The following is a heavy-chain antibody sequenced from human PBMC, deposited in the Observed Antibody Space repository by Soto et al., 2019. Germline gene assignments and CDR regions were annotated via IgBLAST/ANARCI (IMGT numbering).Heavy chain of an antibody. CDR3: ARAAYCLTTNGRTYT. CDR1: GFTFSTYG. J-gene: IGHJ3*01. V-gene: IGHV3-33*01. CDR2: IWYDGSNK. D-gene: IGHD2-2*01. Sequence: QVQLVESGGGVVQPGRSLRLSCAASGFTFSTYGMHWVRQAPGKGLEWVAVIWYDGSNKYYLDSVKGRFTISRDNSKNTLFLQMDSLRANDKAVSYCARAAYCLTTNGRTYTWGEGTMVTFTS.